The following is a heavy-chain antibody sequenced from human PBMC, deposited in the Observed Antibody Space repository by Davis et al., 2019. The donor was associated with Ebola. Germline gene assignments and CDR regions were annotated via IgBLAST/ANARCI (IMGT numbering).Heavy chain of an antibody. J-gene: IGHJ6*02. V-gene: IGHV4-34*01. CDR3: ARGGSGSGWYSRNYYYYYGMDV. D-gene: IGHD6-19*01. CDR2: IYHSGST. Sequence: MPSETLSLTCAVYGGSFSGYYWSWICQPPGKGLEWIGEIYHSGSTNYNPSLKSRVTISVDTSKNQFSLKLSSVTAADTAVYYCARGGSGSGWYSRNYYYYYGMDVWGQGTTVTVSS. CDR1: GGSFSGYY.